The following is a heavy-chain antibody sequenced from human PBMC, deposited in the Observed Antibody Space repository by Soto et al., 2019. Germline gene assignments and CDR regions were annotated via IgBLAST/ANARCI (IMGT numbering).Heavy chain of an antibody. D-gene: IGHD1-26*01. CDR3: ARDGGRHSGGIGY. V-gene: IGHV1-69*13. CDR1: GGTFSSYA. CDR2: IIPIFGTA. J-gene: IGHJ4*02. Sequence: ASVKVSCKASGGTFSSYAINWVRQAPGQGLEWMGEIIPIFGTANYAQKFQGRVTITADESTSTAYMELSSLRAEDTAVHYCARDGGRHSGGIGYWGQGTLVNVSS.